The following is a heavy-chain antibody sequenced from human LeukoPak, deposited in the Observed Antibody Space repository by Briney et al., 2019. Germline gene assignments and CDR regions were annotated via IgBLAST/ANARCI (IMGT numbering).Heavy chain of an antibody. CDR1: GFTFSIYA. V-gene: IGHV3-30*04. CDR2: ISYDENDK. CDR3: AKSYYDILTELDY. J-gene: IGHJ4*02. D-gene: IGHD3-9*01. Sequence: GGSLRLSCAASGFTFSIYAMHWVRQAPGKGLEWVAVISYDENDKYYADSVKGRFTISRDNSKNTLYLQMNSLRAGDTAVYYCAKSYYDILTELDYWGQGTLVTVSS.